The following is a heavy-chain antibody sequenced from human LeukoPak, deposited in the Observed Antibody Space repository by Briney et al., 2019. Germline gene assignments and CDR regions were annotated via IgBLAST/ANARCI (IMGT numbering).Heavy chain of an antibody. Sequence: AGGSLRLSCAASGFTFSSYSMNWVRQAPGKGLEWVSSISSSSSYIYYADSVKGRFTISRDNAKNSLYLQMNSLRAEDTAVYYCARAMCSGGSCYPCLDIWGQGTMVTVSS. CDR3: ARAMCSGGSCYPCLDI. CDR2: ISSSSSYI. J-gene: IGHJ3*02. D-gene: IGHD2-15*01. V-gene: IGHV3-21*01. CDR1: GFTFSSYS.